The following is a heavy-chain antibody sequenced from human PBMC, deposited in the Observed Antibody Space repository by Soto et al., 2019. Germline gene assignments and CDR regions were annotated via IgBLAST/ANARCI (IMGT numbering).Heavy chain of an antibody. Sequence: ASVKVSCKASGYSFTDYHIHWVRQAPGQGLEWMGRINPKSGGTSTAQKFQGWVTMTTDTSISTASMELTRLTSDDTAIYYCARGDSTDCSNGVCSFFYNHDMDVWGQGTTVTVSS. CDR1: GYSFTDYH. J-gene: IGHJ6*02. CDR2: INPKSGGT. V-gene: IGHV1-2*04. CDR3: ARGDSTDCSNGVCSFFYNHDMDV. D-gene: IGHD2-8*01.